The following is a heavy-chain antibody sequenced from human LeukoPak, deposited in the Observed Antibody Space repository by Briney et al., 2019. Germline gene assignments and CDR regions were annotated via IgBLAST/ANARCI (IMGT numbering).Heavy chain of an antibody. Sequence: GASVKVSCKASGGTFSSYAISWVRQAPGQGLEWMGGIIPILGIANYAQKFQGRVTITADKSTSTAYMELSSLRSEDTAVYYCARAVAIRPFDIWGQGTMATVSS. J-gene: IGHJ3*02. CDR3: ARAVAIRPFDI. V-gene: IGHV1-69*10. CDR1: GGTFSSYA. CDR2: IIPILGIA. D-gene: IGHD2-21*01.